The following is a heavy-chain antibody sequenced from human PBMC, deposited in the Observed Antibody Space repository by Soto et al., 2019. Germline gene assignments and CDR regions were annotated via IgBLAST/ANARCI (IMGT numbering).Heavy chain of an antibody. J-gene: IGHJ6*02. CDR1: GGSFSGYY. CDR3: ARGRSIAAAGMPSAGVDV. CDR2: INHSGST. D-gene: IGHD6-13*01. Sequence: DTLSLTCAVYGGSFSGYYWSWIRQPPGKGLEWIGEINHSGSTNYNPSLKSRVTISVDTSKNQFSLKLSSVTAADTAVYYCARGRSIAAAGMPSAGVDVWGQGTTVTVSS. V-gene: IGHV4-34*01.